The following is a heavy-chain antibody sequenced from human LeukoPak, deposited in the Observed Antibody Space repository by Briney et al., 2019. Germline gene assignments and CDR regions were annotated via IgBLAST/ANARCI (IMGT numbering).Heavy chain of an antibody. CDR3: ARRRIDGYNQGTFDY. Sequence: SVKVSCKASGGTFSSYAISWVRQAPGQGLEWMGRIIPILGIANYAQKFQGRVTITADKSTSTAYMELSSLRSEDTAVYYCARRRIDGYNQGTFDYWGRGTLVTVSS. CDR1: GGTFSSYA. D-gene: IGHD5-24*01. V-gene: IGHV1-69*04. J-gene: IGHJ4*02. CDR2: IIPILGIA.